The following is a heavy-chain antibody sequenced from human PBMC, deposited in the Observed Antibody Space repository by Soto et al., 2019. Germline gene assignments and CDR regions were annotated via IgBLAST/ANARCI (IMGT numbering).Heavy chain of an antibody. Sequence: EVQVLESGGGLVQPGGSLRLSCAASGFTFSSYPMSWVRQAPGKGLEWVSVISDSGYSTYYADSVKGRFTISRDNSKNTLYLQMTSLRAEDTAVYYCARNGQWLTDLFNYWGQGALVTVSS. CDR3: ARNGQWLTDLFNY. D-gene: IGHD6-19*01. V-gene: IGHV3-23*01. CDR1: GFTFSSYP. J-gene: IGHJ4*02. CDR2: ISDSGYST.